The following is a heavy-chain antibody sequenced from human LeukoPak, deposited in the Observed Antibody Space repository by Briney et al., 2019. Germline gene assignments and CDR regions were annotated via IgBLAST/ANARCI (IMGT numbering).Heavy chain of an antibody. CDR3: TTFHLGIWY. V-gene: IGHV3-23*01. J-gene: IGHJ1*01. Sequence: GGSLRLSCAASGFTFSSYAMSWVRQAPGKGLEWVSAISGSGGSTYYADSVKGRFTISRDNSKNTLYLQMNSLKTEDTALYYCTTFHLGIWYWGQGTLVTVSS. CDR1: GFTFSSYA. D-gene: IGHD6-13*01. CDR2: ISGSGGST.